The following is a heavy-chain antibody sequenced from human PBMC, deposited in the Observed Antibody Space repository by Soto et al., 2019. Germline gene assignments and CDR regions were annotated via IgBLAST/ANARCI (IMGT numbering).Heavy chain of an antibody. Sequence: ASVKVSCKASGYTFTGYYMHWVRQAPGQGLEWMGWINPNSGGTNYAQKFQGWVTMTRDTSISTAYMELSRLRSDDTAVYYCARASGGWAIAAAGPFDYWGQGTLVTVSS. CDR1: GYTFTGYY. CDR3: ARASGGWAIAAAGPFDY. D-gene: IGHD6-13*01. J-gene: IGHJ4*02. V-gene: IGHV1-2*04. CDR2: INPNSGGT.